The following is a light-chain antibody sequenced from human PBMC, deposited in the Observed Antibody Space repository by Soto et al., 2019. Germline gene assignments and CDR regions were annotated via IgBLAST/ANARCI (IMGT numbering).Light chain of an antibody. V-gene: IGKV1-5*03. CDR1: QSISSW. CDR3: QQYNSYSVT. J-gene: IGKJ5*01. CDR2: KAS. Sequence: DIQMTQSPSTLSASVGDRVTITCRASQSISSWLAWYQQKPGKAPKLLIYKASSLESGVPSRFSGSGSGTEFTFTISSMEPDDFATYYCQQYNSYSVTGGQATRLEI.